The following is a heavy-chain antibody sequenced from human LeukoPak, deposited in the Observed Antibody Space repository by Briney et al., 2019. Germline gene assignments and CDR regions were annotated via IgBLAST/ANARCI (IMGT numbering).Heavy chain of an antibody. D-gene: IGHD3/OR15-3a*01. Sequence: GGSLRLSCAVSGITLSNYGMSWVRQAPGKGLEWVAGISDSGGSTNYADSVKGRFTISRDNPKNALYLQMNSLRAEDTAVYFCAKRGVVIRVILVGFHRQAYYFESWGQGALVTVSS. V-gene: IGHV3-23*01. CDR1: GITLSNYG. CDR2: ISDSGGST. CDR3: AKRGVVIRVILVGFHRQAYYFES. J-gene: IGHJ4*02.